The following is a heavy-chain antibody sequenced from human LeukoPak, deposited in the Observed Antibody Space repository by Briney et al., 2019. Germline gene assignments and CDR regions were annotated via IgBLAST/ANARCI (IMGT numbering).Heavy chain of an antibody. V-gene: IGHV3-7*01. Sequence: GGSLRLSCAASGFTFSSYWMSWVRQAPGKGLEWVANIKQDGSEKYYVDSVKGRFTISRDNAKNSLYLQMNSLRAEDTAVYYRARGRYYDFWSGHDYWGQGTLVTVSS. CDR1: GFTFSSYW. CDR3: ARGRYYDFWSGHDY. J-gene: IGHJ4*02. D-gene: IGHD3-3*01. CDR2: IKQDGSEK.